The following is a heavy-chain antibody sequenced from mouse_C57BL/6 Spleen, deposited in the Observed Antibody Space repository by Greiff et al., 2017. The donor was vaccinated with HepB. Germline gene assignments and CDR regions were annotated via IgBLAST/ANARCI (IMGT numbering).Heavy chain of an antibody. CDR2: ISSGSSTI. J-gene: IGHJ3*01. CDR1: GFTFSDYG. V-gene: IGHV5-17*01. D-gene: IGHD2-4*01. CDR3: ARRQGDYDGGPWFAY. Sequence: EVQLVESGGGLVKPGGSLKLSCAASGFTFSDYGMHWVRQAPEKGLEWVAYISSGSSTIYYADTVKGRFTISRDNAKNTLFLQMTSLRSEDTAMYYCARRQGDYDGGPWFAYWGQGTLVTVSA.